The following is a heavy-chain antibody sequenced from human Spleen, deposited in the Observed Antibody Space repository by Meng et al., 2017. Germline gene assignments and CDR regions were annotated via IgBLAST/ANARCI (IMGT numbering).Heavy chain of an antibody. V-gene: IGHV1-46*01. D-gene: IGHD6-13*01. J-gene: IGHJ6*02. CDR1: GYTFTSYY. CDR3: AREYSSSWEYYYYGMDV. Sequence: ASVKVSFKASGYTFTSYYMHWVRQVPVQGLEWMGIINPSGGSTSYEQKFQGRVTMTRDTSTSTVYMELISLRSEDTAVYYCAREYSSSWEYYYYGMDVWGQGTTVTVSS. CDR2: INPSGGST.